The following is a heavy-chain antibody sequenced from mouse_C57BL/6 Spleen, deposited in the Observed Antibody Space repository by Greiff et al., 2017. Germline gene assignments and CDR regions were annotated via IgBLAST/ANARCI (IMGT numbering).Heavy chain of an antibody. V-gene: IGHV1-64*01. CDR1: GYTFTSYW. CDR2: IHPNSGST. D-gene: IGHD2-5*01. CDR3: SREEDLWSNLYSFDY. Sequence: QVQLQQPGAELVKPGASVKLSCKASGYTFTSYWMHWVKQRPGQGLEWIGMIHPNSGSTNYNEKFKSKATLTVDKSSSTAYMQHSSLTSEDSAVYYCSREEDLWSNLYSFDYWGQGTTLTVSS. J-gene: IGHJ2*01.